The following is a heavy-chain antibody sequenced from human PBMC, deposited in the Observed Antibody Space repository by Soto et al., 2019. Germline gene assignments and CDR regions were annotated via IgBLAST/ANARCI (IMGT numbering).Heavy chain of an antibody. Sequence: ASVKVSCKASGYTFNTYAMHWVRQAPGQGLEWMGIINPSGGSTSYAQKFQGRVTMTRDTSTSTVYMELSSLRSEDTAVYYCARGREGYFDYWGQGTLVTVSS. CDR3: ARGREGYFDY. CDR1: GYTFNTYA. J-gene: IGHJ4*02. V-gene: IGHV1-46*02. CDR2: INPSGGST.